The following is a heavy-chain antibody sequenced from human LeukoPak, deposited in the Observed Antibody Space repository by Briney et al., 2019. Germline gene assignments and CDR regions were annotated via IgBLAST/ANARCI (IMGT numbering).Heavy chain of an antibody. V-gene: IGHV3-20*04. CDR2: INWNGGST. J-gene: IGHJ4*02. D-gene: IGHD1-7*01. Sequence: GGSLKISCAASGFTFDDYGMSWVRQAPGQGLEWVSGINWNGGSTGYADSVKGRFTISRDNAKNSLYLQMNSLRAEDTALYYCAKDDSSITGTKRHWGQGTLVAVSS. CDR1: GFTFDDYG. CDR3: AKDDSSITGTKRH.